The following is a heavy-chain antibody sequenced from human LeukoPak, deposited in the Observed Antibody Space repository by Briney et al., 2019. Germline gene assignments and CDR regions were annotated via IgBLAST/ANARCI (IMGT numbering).Heavy chain of an antibody. CDR3: ARAPCSGGSCYSLPWGMDV. Sequence: ASVKVSCKASGYTFTGYYLHWVRQAPGQGLEWMGIINPSGGSTSNAQKFQGRVTMTRDTSTSTVYMELSSLRSEDTAVYYCARAPCSGGSCYSLPWGMDVWGQGTTVTVSS. D-gene: IGHD2-15*01. CDR1: GYTFTGYY. V-gene: IGHV1-46*01. J-gene: IGHJ6*02. CDR2: INPSGGST.